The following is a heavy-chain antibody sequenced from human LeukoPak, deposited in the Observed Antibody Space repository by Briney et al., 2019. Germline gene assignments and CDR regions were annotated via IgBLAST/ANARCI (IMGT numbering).Heavy chain of an antibody. Sequence: AGGSLRLSCAASGFTFSSYAMSWVRQAPGKGLEWVSAISGSGGSTYYADSVKGRFTISRDNSKNTLYLQLNGLRAEDTAVYYCAKKDPARVVLDVWGQGTTVTVSS. J-gene: IGHJ6*02. D-gene: IGHD2-2*01. CDR1: GFTFSSYA. CDR2: ISGSGGST. CDR3: AKKDPARVVLDV. V-gene: IGHV3-23*01.